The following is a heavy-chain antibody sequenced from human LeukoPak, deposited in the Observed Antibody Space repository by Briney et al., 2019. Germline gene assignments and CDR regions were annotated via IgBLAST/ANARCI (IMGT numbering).Heavy chain of an antibody. CDR2: IYYSGST. J-gene: IGHJ4*02. V-gene: IGHV4-39*01. D-gene: IGHD4-23*01. CDR3: ARRIVVTRGFDY. CDR1: GGSISSSSYY. Sequence: SETLSLTCTVSGGSISSSSYYWGWIRQPPGKGLEWIGSIYYSGSTYYNPSLKSRVTISVDTSKNQFSLKLSSVTAPDTAVYYCARRIVVTRGFDYWGQGTLVTVSS.